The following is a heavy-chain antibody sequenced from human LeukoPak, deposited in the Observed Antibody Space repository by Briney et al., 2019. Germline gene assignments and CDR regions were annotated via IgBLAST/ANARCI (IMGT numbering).Heavy chain of an antibody. CDR2: TYFSGST. V-gene: IGHV4-39*01. J-gene: IGHJ4*02. CDR1: GGSVSSSFSY. CDR3: ANAASYSVDY. D-gene: IGHD1-26*01. Sequence: SETLSLTCTVSGGSVSSSFSYWGWIRQPPGKGLEWIGSTYFSGSTHYNPSLKSRVTISVATSKNQFSLKLPSVTAADTAVYYCANAASYSVDYWGEGTLVTVSS.